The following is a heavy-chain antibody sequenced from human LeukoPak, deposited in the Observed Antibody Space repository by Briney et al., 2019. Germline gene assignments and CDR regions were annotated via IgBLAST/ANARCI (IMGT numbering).Heavy chain of an antibody. D-gene: IGHD6-13*01. Sequence: GGSLRLSCAASGFTFSSYSMNWVRQAPGKGLEWVSSISSSSSYIYYADSVKGRFTISRDNAKNSLYLQMNSLRAEDTAVYYCARVCIAAAHFDYWGQGTLVTVSS. J-gene: IGHJ4*02. CDR3: ARVCIAAAHFDY. V-gene: IGHV3-21*01. CDR2: ISSSSSYI. CDR1: GFTFSSYS.